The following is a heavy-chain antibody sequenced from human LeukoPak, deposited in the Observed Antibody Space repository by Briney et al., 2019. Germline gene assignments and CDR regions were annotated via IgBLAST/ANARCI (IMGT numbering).Heavy chain of an antibody. Sequence: PGGSLRLPCVATGFTFKSSSMSWVRQAPGKGLEWVAFIGHFTGDIFYADSVKGRFNISRDDAKDSVYLQMNSLRVDDTAVYFCARDPYTGSMFDYWGHGTLVTVSS. CDR1: GFTFKSSS. CDR3: ARDPYTGSMFDY. J-gene: IGHJ4*01. V-gene: IGHV3-21*01. CDR2: IGHFTGDI. D-gene: IGHD1-1*01.